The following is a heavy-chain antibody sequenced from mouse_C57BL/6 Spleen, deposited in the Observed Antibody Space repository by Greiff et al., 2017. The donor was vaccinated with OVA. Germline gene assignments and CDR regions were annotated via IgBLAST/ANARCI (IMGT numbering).Heavy chain of an antibody. CDR2: IYPGDGDT. CDR1: GYAFSSSW. Sequence: QVHVKQSGPELVKPGASVKISCKASGYAFSSSWMNWVKQRPGKGLEWIGRIYPGDGDTNYNGKFKGKATLTADNSSSTAYMQLSSLTSEDSAVYFCARDDRGYFDYWGQGTTLTVSS. V-gene: IGHV1-82*01. J-gene: IGHJ2*01. CDR3: ARDDRGYFDY. D-gene: IGHD2-12*01.